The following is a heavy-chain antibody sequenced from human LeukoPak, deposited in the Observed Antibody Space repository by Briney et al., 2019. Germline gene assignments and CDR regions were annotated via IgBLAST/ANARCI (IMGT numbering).Heavy chain of an antibody. D-gene: IGHD3-3*01. J-gene: IGHJ4*02. CDR3: VRSDDFWSGYYGY. CDR2: SFYSGST. V-gene: IGHV4-59*01. Sequence: EPSETLSLTCTVSGGSISSYCWSWIRQPPGKGLEWIGYSFYSGSTNYNPSLKSRVTISVDTSKNQFSLKLSSVTAADTAVYYCVRSDDFWSGYYGYWGQGTLVTVSS. CDR1: GGSISSYC.